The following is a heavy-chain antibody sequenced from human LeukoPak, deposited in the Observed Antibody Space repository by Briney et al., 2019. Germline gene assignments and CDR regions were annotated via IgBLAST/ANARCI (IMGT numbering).Heavy chain of an antibody. V-gene: IGHV1-69*13. Sequence: SVKVSCKASGGTFSSYAISWVRQAPGQGLEWMGGIIPIFGTANYAQKFQGRVTITADESTSTAYMELSSLRSEDAAVYYCARDLGPYCSGGSCYPRSWFDPWGQGTLVTVSS. CDR1: GGTFSSYA. J-gene: IGHJ5*02. CDR3: ARDLGPYCSGGSCYPRSWFDP. D-gene: IGHD2-15*01. CDR2: IIPIFGTA.